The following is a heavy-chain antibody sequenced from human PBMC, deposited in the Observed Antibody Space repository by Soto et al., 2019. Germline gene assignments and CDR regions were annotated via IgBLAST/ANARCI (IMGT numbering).Heavy chain of an antibody. CDR1: GGTFSSYA. Sequence: QVQLVQSGAEVKKPGSSVKVSCKASGGTFSSYAISWVRQAPGQGLEWMGGIIPIFGTANYAQKFQGRDTVTGGESTITDYMERSNLRTEDTAVYYWASWGEYSSGWRDYWGQGTLVTVSS. V-gene: IGHV1-69*12. CDR2: IIPIFGTA. D-gene: IGHD6-19*01. J-gene: IGHJ4*02. CDR3: ASWGEYSSGWRDY.